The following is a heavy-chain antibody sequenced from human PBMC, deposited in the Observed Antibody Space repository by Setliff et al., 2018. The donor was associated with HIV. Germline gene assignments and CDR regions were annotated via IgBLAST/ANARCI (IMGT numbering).Heavy chain of an antibody. CDR1: GGSIRSYY. Sequence: SETLSLTCTVSGGSIRSYYWSWIRQSPGKGLEWIGYVFYNGDTAYNPTLKSRLPISVVMSKSQFSLKLTSVTAAETAMYYCARHYWAVKSVVTVVAKYFPHLGPGTLVTVSS. CDR2: VFYNGDT. V-gene: IGHV4-59*08. CDR3: ARHYWAVKSVVTVVAKYFPH. D-gene: IGHD2-21*02. J-gene: IGHJ1*01.